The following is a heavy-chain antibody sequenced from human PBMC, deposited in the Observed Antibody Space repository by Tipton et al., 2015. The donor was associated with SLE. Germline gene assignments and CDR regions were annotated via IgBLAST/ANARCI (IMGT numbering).Heavy chain of an antibody. V-gene: IGHV4-61*01. CDR3: ARVGVTSSALDI. CDR1: GGSVSSGSYY. CDR2: IYYSGST. Sequence: TLSLTCTVSGGSVSSGSYYWSWIRQPPGKGLEWIGYIYYSGSTNYNSSLKSRVTISVDTSKNQFSLKLSSVTAADTAVYYCARVGVTSSALDIWGQGTMVTVSS. J-gene: IGHJ3*02. D-gene: IGHD4-11*01.